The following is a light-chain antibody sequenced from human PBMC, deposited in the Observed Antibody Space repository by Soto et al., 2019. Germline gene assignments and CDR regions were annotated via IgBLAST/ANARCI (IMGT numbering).Light chain of an antibody. Sequence: QSALTQPPSASGSPGQSVTISCTGTKNDIGVYDFVSWYQHHPGKAPRLIIYEVVQRPSGVPDRFSGSKSGNTASLAITGLQADDEADYYCQSYESSSLSGFVFGSGTKLTVL. V-gene: IGLV2-8*01. J-gene: IGLJ1*01. CDR2: EVV. CDR1: KNDIGVYDF. CDR3: QSYESSSLSGFV.